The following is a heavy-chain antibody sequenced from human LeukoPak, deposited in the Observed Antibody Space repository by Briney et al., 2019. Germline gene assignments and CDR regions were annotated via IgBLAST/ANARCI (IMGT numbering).Heavy chain of an antibody. CDR1: GFTFSDYY. V-gene: IGHV3-11*04. CDR2: ISASGNTI. CDR3: ARDLSRYYDFWSGYSGPFDY. J-gene: IGHJ4*02. D-gene: IGHD3-3*01. Sequence: GGSLRLSCAASGFTFSDYYMSWIRQAPGKGLEWVSCISASGNTIYYADSVKGRFTISRDNAKNSLYLQMNSLRAEDTAVYYCARDLSRYYDFWSGYSGPFDYWGQGTLVTVSS.